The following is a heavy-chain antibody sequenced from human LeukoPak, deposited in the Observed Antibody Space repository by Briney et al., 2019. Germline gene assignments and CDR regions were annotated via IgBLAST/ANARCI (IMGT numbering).Heavy chain of an antibody. Sequence: GGSLRLSCVVSGFTVNTYYMSWVRQAPGKGLEWVSAISGSGGSTYYADSVKGRFTISRDNSKNTLYLQMNSLRAEDTAVYYCAKTPGLTTYRNFDYWGQGTLVTVSS. CDR2: ISGSGGST. CDR3: AKTPGLTTYRNFDY. J-gene: IGHJ4*02. V-gene: IGHV3-23*01. CDR1: GFTVNTYY. D-gene: IGHD1-26*01.